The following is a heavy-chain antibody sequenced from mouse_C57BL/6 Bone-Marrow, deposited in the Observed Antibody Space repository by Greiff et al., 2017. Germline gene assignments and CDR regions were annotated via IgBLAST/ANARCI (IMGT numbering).Heavy chain of an antibody. J-gene: IGHJ2*01. V-gene: IGHV1-42*01. CDR2: INPSTGGT. CDR3: ARYYYGSTFFDY. CDR1: GYSFTGYY. Sequence: EVHLVESGPELVKPGASVKISCKASGYSFTGYYMNWVKQSPEKSLEWIGEINPSTGGTTYNQKFKAKATLTVDKSSSTAYMQLKSLTSEDSAVYYCARYYYGSTFFDYWGQGTTLTVSS. D-gene: IGHD1-1*01.